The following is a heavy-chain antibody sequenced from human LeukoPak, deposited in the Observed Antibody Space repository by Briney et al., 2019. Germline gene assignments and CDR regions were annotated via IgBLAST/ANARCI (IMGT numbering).Heavy chain of an antibody. D-gene: IGHD6-6*01. CDR3: ARDIREYSSSSGAFDI. Sequence: SETLSLTCTVSGGSISSGSYYWSWIRQPAGKGLEWIGRIYTSGSTNYNPSLKSRVTISVDTSKNQFSLKLSSVTAADTAVYYCARDIREYSSSSGAFDIWGQGTMVTVSS. CDR1: GGSISSGSYY. V-gene: IGHV4-61*02. CDR2: IYTSGST. J-gene: IGHJ3*02.